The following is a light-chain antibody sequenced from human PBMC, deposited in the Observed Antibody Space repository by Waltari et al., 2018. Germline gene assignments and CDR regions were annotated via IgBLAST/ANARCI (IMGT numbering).Light chain of an antibody. CDR1: SSDVGGSNY. J-gene: IGLJ2*01. V-gene: IGLV2-8*01. CDR3: SSYAGNNVV. CDR2: EVS. Sequence: QSALTQPPSASGSPGQSVTISCTGTSSDVGGSNYVSWYQQHPGQAPKFLIYEVSKRPPGVPDRFSGSKSGNTASLTVSGLQAEDEADYYCSSYAGNNVVFGGGTELTVL.